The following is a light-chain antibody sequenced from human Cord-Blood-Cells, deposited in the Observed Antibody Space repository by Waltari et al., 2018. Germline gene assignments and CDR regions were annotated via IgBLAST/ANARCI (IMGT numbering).Light chain of an antibody. CDR2: WAS. J-gene: IGKJ4*01. V-gene: IGKV4-1*01. CDR3: QQYYSTPLT. Sequence: DILMTQSPDSLAVSLGARATTNCKSSLSVLYSSNNKNCLAWYQQKPVQPPKLLIYWASTRESGVPDRCSGSGSGTDFTLTISSLQAEDVAVYYCQQYYSTPLTFGGGTKVEIK. CDR1: LSVLYSSNNKNC.